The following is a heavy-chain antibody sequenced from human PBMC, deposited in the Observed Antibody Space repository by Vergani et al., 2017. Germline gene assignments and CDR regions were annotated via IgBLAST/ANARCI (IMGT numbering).Heavy chain of an antibody. CDR2: IYAGDSDV. CDR3: AKTHDFSSLYSSYNWFDP. CDR1: GYSITNYW. D-gene: IGHD3-3*01. Sequence: EVQLVQSGAEVKKPGESLKISCQGSGYSITNYWIAWVRQRPGKGLEWMGIIYAGDSDVRYSPSFQGQVTMSVDKSLSTAYLQWSSLKASDTATYSCAKTHDFSSLYSSYNWFDPWGHGTQVTVSS. V-gene: IGHV5-51*03. J-gene: IGHJ5*02.